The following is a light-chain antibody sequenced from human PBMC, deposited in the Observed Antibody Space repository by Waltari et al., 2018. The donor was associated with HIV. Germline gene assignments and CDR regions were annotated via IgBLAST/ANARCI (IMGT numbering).Light chain of an antibody. CDR3: MQALQTIT. J-gene: IGKJ5*01. CDR1: QSLLHSNVYNY. Sequence: DIVMTQSPLSLPVTPGEPASISCRSSQSLLHSNVYNYLDWYLQKPGQSPQLLIYLGSNRASGVPDRFSGSGSGTDFTLKISRVEAEDVGVYYCMQALQTITFGQGTRLEIK. CDR2: LGS. V-gene: IGKV2-28*01.